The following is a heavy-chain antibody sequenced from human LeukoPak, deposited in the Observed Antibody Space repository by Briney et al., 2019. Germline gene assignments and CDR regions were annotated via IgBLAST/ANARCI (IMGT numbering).Heavy chain of an antibody. Sequence: GGSLRLSCAASGFTFSSYGMHWVRQAPGKGLEWVAVISYDGSNKYYADSVKGRFTISRDNSKNTLYLQMNSLRAEDTAVYYCARDNYYDSSGSFDYWGQGTLVTVSS. CDR2: ISYDGSNK. CDR1: GFTFSSYG. D-gene: IGHD3-22*01. CDR3: ARDNYYDSSGSFDY. V-gene: IGHV3-30*03. J-gene: IGHJ4*02.